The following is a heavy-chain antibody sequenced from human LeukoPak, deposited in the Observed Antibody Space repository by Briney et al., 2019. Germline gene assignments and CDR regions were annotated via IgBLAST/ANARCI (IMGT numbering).Heavy chain of an antibody. CDR3: ARDYLNYYGPGSYSLTYYFDY. CDR1: GYTFTDYY. Sequence: GASVKVSCKASGYTFTDYYIHWVRQAPGQGLEWMGWINPDSAGTDYAQKFQGRVTMTRDTSISTAYLEVSRVRSDDTAVYYCARDYLNYYGPGSYSLTYYFDYWGQGTLVTVSS. V-gene: IGHV1-2*02. D-gene: IGHD3-10*01. J-gene: IGHJ4*02. CDR2: INPDSAGT.